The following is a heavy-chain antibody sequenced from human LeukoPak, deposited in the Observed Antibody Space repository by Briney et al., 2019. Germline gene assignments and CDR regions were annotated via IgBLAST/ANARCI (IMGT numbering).Heavy chain of an antibody. V-gene: IGHV4-59*01. CDR3: ARDLRSSSFGEFNY. D-gene: IGHD3-10*01. CDR1: GGSISTYY. Sequence: SETLSLTCTVSGGSISTYYWGWIRQPPGKGLEWIGYSSSSGSTNYNPSLKSRVTISVDTSKNQFSLKLSSVTAADTAVYYCARDLRSSSFGEFNYWGQGTLVTVSS. CDR2: SSSSGST. J-gene: IGHJ4*02.